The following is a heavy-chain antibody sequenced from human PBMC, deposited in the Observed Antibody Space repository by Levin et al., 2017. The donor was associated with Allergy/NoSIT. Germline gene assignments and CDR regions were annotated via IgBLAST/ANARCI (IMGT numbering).Heavy chain of an antibody. CDR3: ARWGGWWRYGMDV. Sequence: SETLSLTCAVYGGSFSGYYWSWIRQPPGKGLEWIGEINHSGSTNYNPSLKSRVTISVDTSKNQFSLKLSSVTAADTAVYYCARWGGWWRYGMDVWGQGTTVTVSS. CDR2: INHSGST. D-gene: IGHD2-15*01. CDR1: GGSFSGYY. J-gene: IGHJ6*02. V-gene: IGHV4-34*01.